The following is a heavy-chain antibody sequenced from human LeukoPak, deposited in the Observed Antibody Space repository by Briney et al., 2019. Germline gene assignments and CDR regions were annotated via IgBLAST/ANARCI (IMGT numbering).Heavy chain of an antibody. D-gene: IGHD2-2*01. CDR1: GYSFTSYW. CDR2: IYPGDSDT. CDR3: ARHGVVPAAIIPRGPYDY. V-gene: IGHV5-51*01. J-gene: IGHJ4*02. Sequence: GESLKISCKGSGYSFTSYWIGWVRQMPGKGLEWMGIIYPGDSDTRYSPSFQGQVTISADKSISTAYLQWSSLKASDTSMYYCARHGVVPAAIIPRGPYDYWGQGTLVTVSS.